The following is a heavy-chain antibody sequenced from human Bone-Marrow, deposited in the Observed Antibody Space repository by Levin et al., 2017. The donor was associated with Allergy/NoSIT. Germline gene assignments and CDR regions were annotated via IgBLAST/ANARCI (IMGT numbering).Heavy chain of an antibody. Sequence: PGGSLRLSCAASGFSFSNYWMSWVRQAPGKGLEWVASIKPDGSEKYYGDSVKGRFTISRDNAKNSLYLQMNSLRAEDTAVYYCARDQGRGSDFDYWGQGTLVTVSS. CDR3: ARDQGRGSDFDY. V-gene: IGHV3-7*01. CDR1: GFSFSNYW. D-gene: IGHD1-26*01. J-gene: IGHJ4*02. CDR2: IKPDGSEK.